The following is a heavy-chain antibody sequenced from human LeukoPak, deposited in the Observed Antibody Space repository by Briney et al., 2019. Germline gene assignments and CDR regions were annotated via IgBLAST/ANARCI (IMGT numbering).Heavy chain of an antibody. CDR1: GFTFSSYA. CDR2: ISGSGGST. J-gene: IGHJ4*02. D-gene: IGHD2-15*01. CDR3: AKAPVTTCRGAFCYPFDY. Sequence: GGSLRLSCAASGFTFSSYAMSWVRQAPGKGLEWVSAISGSGGSTYYADSVKGRFTISRDNSKNTLFLQMNRLRPEDAAVYYCAKAPVTTCRGAFCYPFDYWGLGTLVTVSS. V-gene: IGHV3-23*01.